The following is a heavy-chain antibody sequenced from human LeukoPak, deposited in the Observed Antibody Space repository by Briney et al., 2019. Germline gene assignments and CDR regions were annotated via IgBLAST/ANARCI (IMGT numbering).Heavy chain of an antibody. Sequence: PGGSLRLSCAASGFTFSSYAMNWVRQAPGKGLEWVAVISYDGSNKYYADSVKGRFTISRDNSKNTLYLQMNSLRAEDTAVYYCARDPETYGSGSYCDYWGQGTLVTVSS. CDR3: ARDPETYGSGSYCDY. CDR2: ISYDGSNK. V-gene: IGHV3-30-3*01. D-gene: IGHD3-10*01. CDR1: GFTFSSYA. J-gene: IGHJ4*02.